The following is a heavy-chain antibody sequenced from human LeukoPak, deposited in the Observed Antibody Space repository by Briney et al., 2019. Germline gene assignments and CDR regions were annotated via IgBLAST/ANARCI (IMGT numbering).Heavy chain of an antibody. CDR3: AKDRGYQLPPTGWFDP. D-gene: IGHD2-2*01. CDR1: DFSVSNKF. J-gene: IGHJ5*02. Sequence: GGSLRLSCGATDFSVSNKFMTWVRRAPGKGLDWVSIISSGGNTYYADSVRGRFTISRDNSADTLYLQMNSLRAEDTAVYYCAKDRGYQLPPTGWFDPWGQGTLVTVSS. V-gene: IGHV3-53*01. CDR2: ISSGGNT.